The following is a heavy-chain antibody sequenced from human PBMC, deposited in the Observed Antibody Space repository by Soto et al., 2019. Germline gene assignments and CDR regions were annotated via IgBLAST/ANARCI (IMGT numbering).Heavy chain of an antibody. J-gene: IGHJ6*02. D-gene: IGHD4-4*01. CDR3: ARDVHQVVSLTTFYYYGMDV. CDR2: IWYDGSNK. Sequence: GSLRLSCAASGFTFSSYGMHWVRQAPGKGLEWVAVIWYDGSNKYYADSVKGRFTISRDNSKNTLYLQMNSLRAEDTAVYYCARDVHQVVSLTTFYYYGMDVWGQGTTVTVSS. V-gene: IGHV3-33*01. CDR1: GFTFSSYG.